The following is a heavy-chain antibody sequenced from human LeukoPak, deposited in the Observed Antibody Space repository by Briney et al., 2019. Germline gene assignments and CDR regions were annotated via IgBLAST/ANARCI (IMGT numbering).Heavy chain of an antibody. Sequence: PGGSLRLSCAASGFTFSSYAMHWVRQAPGKGLEWVAVISYDGSNKYYADSVKGRFTISRDNSKNTLYLQMNSLRAEDTAVYYCAKDYSNGFDPWGQGTLVTVSS. CDR2: ISYDGSNK. D-gene: IGHD4-11*01. CDR3: AKDYSNGFDP. V-gene: IGHV3-30-3*02. J-gene: IGHJ5*02. CDR1: GFTFSSYA.